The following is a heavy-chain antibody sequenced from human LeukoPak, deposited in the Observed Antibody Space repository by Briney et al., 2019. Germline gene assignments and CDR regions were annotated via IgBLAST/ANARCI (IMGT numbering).Heavy chain of an antibody. Sequence: GGSLRLSCAASGLTFSSYGMHWVRQAPGKGLEWVAVISYDGSNKYYADSVKGRFTISRDNSKNTLYLQINSLRAEDTAVYYCAKGPKEWELLYWGQGPLVTVSS. V-gene: IGHV3-30*18. J-gene: IGHJ4*02. D-gene: IGHD1-26*01. CDR1: GLTFSSYG. CDR2: ISYDGSNK. CDR3: AKGPKEWELLY.